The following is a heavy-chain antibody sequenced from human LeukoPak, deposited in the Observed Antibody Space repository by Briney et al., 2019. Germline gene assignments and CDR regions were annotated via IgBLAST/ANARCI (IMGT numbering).Heavy chain of an antibody. CDR3: ARRAGDYSHPYDY. J-gene: IGHJ4*02. CDR1: EFTVSSNS. V-gene: IGHV3-53*01. CDR2: IYTTGNT. Sequence: GGSLRLSCAASEFTVSSNSMSWVRQAPGKGLEWVSFIYTTGNTHNSDSVKGRFTISRDSSKNTLYLQMNSLRAEDTAVYYCARRAGDYSHPYDYWGQGTLVTVSS. D-gene: IGHD3-22*01.